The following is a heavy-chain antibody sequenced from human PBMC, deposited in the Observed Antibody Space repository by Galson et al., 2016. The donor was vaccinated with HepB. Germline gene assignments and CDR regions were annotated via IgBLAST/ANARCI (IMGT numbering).Heavy chain of an antibody. CDR3: ARDPAAGYCGGANCYP. CDR2: ISGSSGFT. CDR1: GFTFNDYT. Sequence: SLRLSCAASGFTFNDYTMNCVRQAPEKGLKGLSSISGSSGFTSYEDPVKGRFTISRDNAKNSLFLQMNSLRAEDTAVYYCARDPAAGYCGGANCYPWGQGTLVTVSS. J-gene: IGHJ5*02. D-gene: IGHD2-15*01. V-gene: IGHV3-21*06.